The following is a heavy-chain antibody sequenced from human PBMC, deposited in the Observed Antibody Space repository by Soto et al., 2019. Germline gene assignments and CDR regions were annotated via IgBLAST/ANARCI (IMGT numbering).Heavy chain of an antibody. CDR3: ASWIRVSEVAPGY. D-gene: IGHD3-3*01. V-gene: IGHV3-23*01. J-gene: IGHJ4*02. CDR1: GFTFSIYA. CDR2: ISGSGGDT. Sequence: GGSLRLSCAASGFTFSIYAMSWVRQAPGKGLEWVSTISGSGGDTYYADSVKGRFTISRDNSKNTLYLQMSSLRAEDTAVYYCASWIRVSEVAPGYWGQGTLVTVSS.